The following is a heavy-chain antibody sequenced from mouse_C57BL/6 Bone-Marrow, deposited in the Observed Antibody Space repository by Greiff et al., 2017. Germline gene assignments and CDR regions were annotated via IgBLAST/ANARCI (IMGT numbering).Heavy chain of an antibody. V-gene: IGHV5-4*01. J-gene: IGHJ1*03. CDR2: ISDGGSYT. CDR1: GFTFSSYA. CDR3: AREGDYGSSYVWYFDV. D-gene: IGHD1-1*01. Sequence: EVMLVESGGGLVKPGGSLKLSCAASGFTFSSYAMSWVRQTPEKRLEWVATISDGGSYTYYPDNVKGRFTISRDNAKNNLYLQMSHLKSEDTAMYYCAREGDYGSSYVWYFDVWGTGTTVTVSS.